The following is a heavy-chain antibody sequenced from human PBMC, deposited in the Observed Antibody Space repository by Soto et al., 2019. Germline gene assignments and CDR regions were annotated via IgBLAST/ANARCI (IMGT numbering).Heavy chain of an antibody. CDR3: ASLQTTVTRRISRFDI. J-gene: IGHJ3*02. Sequence: PSETLSLTCTVSGGSISSSSYYWGWIRQPPGKGLEWIGSIYYSGSTYYNPSLKSRVTISVDTSKNQFSLKLSSVTAADTAVYYCASLQTTVTRRISRFDIWGQGKMVTVSS. CDR1: GGSISSSSYY. V-gene: IGHV4-39*01. CDR2: IYYSGST. D-gene: IGHD4-17*01.